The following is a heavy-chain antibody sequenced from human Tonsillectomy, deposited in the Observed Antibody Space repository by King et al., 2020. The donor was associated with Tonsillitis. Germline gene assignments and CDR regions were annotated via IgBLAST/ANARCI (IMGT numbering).Heavy chain of an antibody. CDR3: PTVEGYPRDGYKD. CDR1: GFTFSNYA. CDR2: ISNSGGST. D-gene: IGHD5-24*01. J-gene: IGHJ4*02. Sequence: VQLVESGGGLVQPGGSLRLSCAASGFTFSNYAMTWVRQAPGKGLEWVSAISNSGGSTHYADSVKGRFSISRDNSKNTLFLQMNSLRAEDTAIYYCPTVEGYPRDGYKDWGQGTLVTVSS. V-gene: IGHV3-23*04.